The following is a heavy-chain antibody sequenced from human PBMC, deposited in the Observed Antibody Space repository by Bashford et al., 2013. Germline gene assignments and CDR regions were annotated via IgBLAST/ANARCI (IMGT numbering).Heavy chain of an antibody. V-gene: IGHV1-2*02. CDR1: GYTFTGYY. D-gene: IGHD4-17*01. Sequence: VASVKVSCKASGYTFTGYYMHWVRQAPGQGLEWMGWINPNSGGTNYAQKFQGRVTMTRDTSISTAYMELSRLRSDDTAVYYCAGGTDGDYEPLFDYWGQGTLVTVSS. J-gene: IGHJ4*02. CDR2: INPNSGGT. CDR3: AGGTDGDYEPLFDY.